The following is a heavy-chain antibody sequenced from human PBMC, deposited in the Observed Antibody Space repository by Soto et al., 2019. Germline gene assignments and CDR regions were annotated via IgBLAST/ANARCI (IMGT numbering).Heavy chain of an antibody. J-gene: IGHJ4*02. Sequence: QVQLVQSGAEVKKPGSSVKVSCKASGGTFSSYTISWVRQASGQGLEWMGRIIPILGIANYAQKFQGRVTITADKSTSTAYMELSSLRSEDTAVYYCASQGTRYCSGGSCYSDWGQGTLVTVSS. CDR3: ASQGTRYCSGGSCYSD. CDR1: GGTFSSYT. V-gene: IGHV1-69*02. D-gene: IGHD2-15*01. CDR2: IIPILGIA.